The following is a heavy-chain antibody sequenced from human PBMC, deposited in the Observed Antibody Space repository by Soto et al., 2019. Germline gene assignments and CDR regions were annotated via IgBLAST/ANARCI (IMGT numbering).Heavy chain of an antibody. CDR2: IYWDDDK. CDR1: GFSLTTSGVG. CDR3: AHRHSGWYRDNWFDP. D-gene: IGHD6-19*01. J-gene: IGHJ5*02. Sequence: QITLKESGPTLVKPTQTLTLTCTFSGFSLTTSGVGVGWIRQPPGKALEWLALIYWDDDKRYSPSLKSRLTITKDTSKNQVVLTITNMDPVDTATYYCAHRHSGWYRDNWFDPWGQGTLVTVSS. V-gene: IGHV2-5*02.